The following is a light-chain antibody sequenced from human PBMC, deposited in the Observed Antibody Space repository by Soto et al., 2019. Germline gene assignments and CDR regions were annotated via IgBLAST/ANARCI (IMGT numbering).Light chain of an antibody. Sequence: DIQMTQSPSALSASVGDRVTITCRASQNVSRWLAWYQQKAGKAPKLLIYDASSLESGVPSRFSGSVSGTEFTLTISSLQADDFAIYYCQQYDAYSRTFGQGTNVDLK. CDR3: QQYDAYSRT. CDR2: DAS. J-gene: IGKJ1*01. V-gene: IGKV1-5*01. CDR1: QNVSRW.